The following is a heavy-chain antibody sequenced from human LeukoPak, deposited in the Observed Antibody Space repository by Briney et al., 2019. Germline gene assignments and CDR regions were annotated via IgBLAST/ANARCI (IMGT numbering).Heavy chain of an antibody. CDR2: ISGSGGSA. Sequence: GGSLRLSCAASGFTFSSYAMSWVRQAPGKGLEWVSAISGSGGSAYYADSVKGRFTISRDNSKNTLYLQMNSLRAEDTAVYYCAKPSFYDSSGYYYASHYYYGMDVWGQGTTVTVSS. D-gene: IGHD3-22*01. V-gene: IGHV3-23*01. CDR3: AKPSFYDSSGYYYASHYYYGMDV. CDR1: GFTFSSYA. J-gene: IGHJ6*02.